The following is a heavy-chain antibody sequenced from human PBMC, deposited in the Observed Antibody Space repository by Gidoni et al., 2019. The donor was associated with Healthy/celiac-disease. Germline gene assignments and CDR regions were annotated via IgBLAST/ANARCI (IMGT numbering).Heavy chain of an antibody. D-gene: IGHD6-13*01. CDR3: ARNRAGPARQQLLNTTLYYYYYYGMDV. Sequence: QVQLVQSGAEVKKPGSSVKVSCKASGGTFSSYTISWVRQAPGQGLEWMGRIIPILGIANYAQKFQGRVTITADKSTSTAYMELSSLRSEDTAVYYCARNRAGPARQQLLNTTLYYYYYYGMDVWGQGTTVTVSS. J-gene: IGHJ6*02. V-gene: IGHV1-69*02. CDR2: IIPILGIA. CDR1: GGTFSSYT.